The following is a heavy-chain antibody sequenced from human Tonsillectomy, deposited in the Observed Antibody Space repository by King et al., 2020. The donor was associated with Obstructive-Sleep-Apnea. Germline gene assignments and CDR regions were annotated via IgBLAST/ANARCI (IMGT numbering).Heavy chain of an antibody. J-gene: IGHJ4*02. CDR3: ARGGYRDTVIIVAYFDY. Sequence: VQLVESGGELVKPGGSLRLSCGASGFTFSDYYMSWIRQAPGKGLEWVSYISSSDRTTYYSDSVKGRFTISRENAKNSLNLQMNSLRAEDTAVYYWARGGYRDTVIIVAYFDYWGQGTLVTVSS. V-gene: IGHV3-11*01. CDR1: GFTFSDYY. D-gene: IGHD3-22*01. CDR2: ISSSDRTT.